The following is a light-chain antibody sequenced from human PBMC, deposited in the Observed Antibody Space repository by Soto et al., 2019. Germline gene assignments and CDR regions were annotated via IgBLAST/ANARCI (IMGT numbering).Light chain of an antibody. CDR1: QSVSSD. CDR2: GAS. J-gene: IGKJ4*01. CDR3: QQYNKWPPLT. Sequence: IVMTQSPANLSVSPGERATLSCRASQSVSSDLAWYQQKAGQAPRLLIYGASTRATGVPARFSGSGSGTEFTLTISSLQSEDFAVYFCQQYNKWPPLTFGGGTKVDIK. V-gene: IGKV3-15*01.